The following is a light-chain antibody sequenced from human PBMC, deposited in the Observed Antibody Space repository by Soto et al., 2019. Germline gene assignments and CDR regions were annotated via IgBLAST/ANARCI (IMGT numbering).Light chain of an antibody. CDR1: QSISTY. Sequence: DIQITQSPSSLSASVGDRVTITCRASQSISTYLCWYQQKPGKAPSLLIYAASTLPRGVPSRSSGSGSGTACTLTSSSLHPEDFATYSGQQSYTFPTWTFGHGTKVEIK. CDR3: QQSYTFPTWT. V-gene: IGKV1-39*01. CDR2: AAS. J-gene: IGKJ1*01.